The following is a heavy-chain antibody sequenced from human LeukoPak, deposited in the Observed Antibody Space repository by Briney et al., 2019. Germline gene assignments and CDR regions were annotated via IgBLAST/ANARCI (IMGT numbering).Heavy chain of an antibody. V-gene: IGHV3-23*01. CDR3: AKDHLPGIVVADRDY. D-gene: IGHD6-19*01. J-gene: IGHJ4*02. CDR2: ISGSGGTT. CDR1: GFNFNRYG. Sequence: GGTLRLSCAASGFNFNRYGMSWVRRAPGKGLEWVSAISGSGGTTYYADSVKGRFTISRDNSKNALYLQINSLRVEDTAVYYCAKDHLPGIVVADRDYWGQGTLVTVSS.